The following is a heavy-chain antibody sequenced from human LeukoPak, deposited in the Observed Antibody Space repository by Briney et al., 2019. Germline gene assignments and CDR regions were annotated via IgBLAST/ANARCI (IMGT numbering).Heavy chain of an antibody. CDR2: INPNNGDT. CDR3: ATGLRYCSSTSCYTADAFDI. CDR1: GYTFTGYY. V-gene: IGHV1-2*02. J-gene: IGHJ3*02. D-gene: IGHD2-2*02. Sequence: ASVKVSCKASGYTFTGYYMHWVRQAPGQGLEWIGWINPNNGDTNYAQKFQGRVTMTRDTSISTAYMELSRLRSDDTAVYYCATGLRYCSSTSCYTADAFDIWGQGTMVTVSS.